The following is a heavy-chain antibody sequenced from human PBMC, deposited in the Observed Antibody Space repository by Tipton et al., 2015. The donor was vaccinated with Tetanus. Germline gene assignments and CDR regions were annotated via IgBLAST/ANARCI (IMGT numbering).Heavy chain of an antibody. D-gene: IGHD2-21*02. V-gene: IGHV4-34*01. CDR1: GGSFSGYY. J-gene: IGHJ3*01. CDR3: ARGMRRRVTAYDAFDL. Sequence: TLSLTCAVYGGSFSGYYWSWIRQPPGKGLEWIGEINHSGSTNYNPSLKSRVTISVDTSKNQFSLKLSSVTAADTAVYHCARGMRRRVTAYDAFDLWGQGTLVLVSS. CDR2: INHSGST.